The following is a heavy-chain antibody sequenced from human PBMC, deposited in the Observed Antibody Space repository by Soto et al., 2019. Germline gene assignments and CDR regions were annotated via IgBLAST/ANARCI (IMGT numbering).Heavy chain of an antibody. J-gene: IGHJ4*02. D-gene: IGHD1-1*01. CDR3: ARWPQLEPRFDY. CDR2: IYYSGST. CDR1: GGSISSGGYS. V-gene: IGHV4-31*11. Sequence: SETLSLTCAVSGGSISSGGYSWSWIRQHPGKGLEWIGYIYYSGSTYYNPSLKSRVTISVDTSKNQFSLKLTSVTAADTAVYYCARWPQLEPRFDYWGQGTLVTVSS.